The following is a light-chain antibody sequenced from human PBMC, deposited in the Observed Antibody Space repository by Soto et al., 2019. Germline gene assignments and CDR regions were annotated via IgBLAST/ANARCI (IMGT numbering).Light chain of an antibody. Sequence: QSVLTQPASVSGSPGQSITISCTGTSSDVGGYDYVSWYQQHPGNAPKLMIYEVSNRPSGVSNRFSGSKYANTASLTISGLHTEDEADYYCSSYTGSSSLEVFGTGTKGTVL. J-gene: IGLJ1*01. CDR3: SSYTGSSSLEV. V-gene: IGLV2-14*01. CDR2: EVS. CDR1: SSDVGGYDY.